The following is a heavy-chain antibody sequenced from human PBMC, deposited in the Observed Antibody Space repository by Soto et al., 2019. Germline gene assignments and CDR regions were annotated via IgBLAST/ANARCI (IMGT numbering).Heavy chain of an antibody. CDR3: ARALGSSGYTLDY. D-gene: IGHD3-22*01. V-gene: IGHV3-66*01. Sequence: GGSLRLSCAASGVTVSSNYMSWVRQAPGKGLEWVSVIYSGGSTYYADSVKGRFTISRDNSKNTLYLQMNSLRAEDTAVYYCARALGSSGYTLDYWGQGTLVTVSS. CDR2: IYSGGST. J-gene: IGHJ4*02. CDR1: GVTVSSNY.